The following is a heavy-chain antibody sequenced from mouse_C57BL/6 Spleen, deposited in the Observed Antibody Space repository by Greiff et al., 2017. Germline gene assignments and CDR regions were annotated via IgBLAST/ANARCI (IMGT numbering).Heavy chain of an antibody. CDR2: IRNKANGYTS. J-gene: IGHJ2*01. D-gene: IGHD1-1*01. CDR3: ARWHYGNGDYVGY. CDR1: GFTFTDYY. Sequence: EVQLQESGGGLVQPGGSLSFSCAASGFTFTDYYMSWVRQPPGKALEWLGFIRNKANGYTSASSASVKGRFTISRDNSTSILYLQMNALRADDSATYYCARWHYGNGDYVGYWGQGTTLTFAS. V-gene: IGHV7-3*01.